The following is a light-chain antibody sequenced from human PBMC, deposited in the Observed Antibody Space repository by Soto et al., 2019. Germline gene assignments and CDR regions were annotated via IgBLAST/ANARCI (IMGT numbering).Light chain of an antibody. V-gene: IGKV3-20*01. CDR1: QSVSSNY. CDR3: QQYGSSPPFT. J-gene: IGKJ2*01. Sequence: EIVLTQSAGTLSLSPGERATLSCRASQSVSSNYLAWYQQKPGQAPRLLIYGSSSRATGIPDRFSGGGSGTDFTLTISRLEPEDFAVYFCQQYGSSPPFTFGQGTKVEIK. CDR2: GSS.